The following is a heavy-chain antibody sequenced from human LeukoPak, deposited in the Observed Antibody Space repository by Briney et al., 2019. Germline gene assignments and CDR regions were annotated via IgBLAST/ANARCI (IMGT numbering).Heavy chain of an antibody. CDR2: ITATSSST. J-gene: IGHJ4*02. Sequence: GGSLRLSCAASGFTFSSYGMSWVRQAPGKGLEWVSAITATSSSTHDADSVQGRFTISRDNSKNTLYLQMNSLRPEDTAIYYRAKLFESGTYNNFFHYWGQGTLVTVFS. V-gene: IGHV3-23*01. CDR1: GFTFSSYG. D-gene: IGHD3-10*01. CDR3: AKLFESGTYNNFFHY.